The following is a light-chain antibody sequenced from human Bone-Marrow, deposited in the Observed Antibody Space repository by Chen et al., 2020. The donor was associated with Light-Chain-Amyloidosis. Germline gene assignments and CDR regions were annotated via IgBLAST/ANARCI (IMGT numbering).Light chain of an antibody. CDR2: DVS. CDR1: SSDVGGYDY. V-gene: IGLV2-14*01. J-gene: IGLJ1*01. Sequence: QSALTQPASVSGSPGQSITISCTGSSSDVGGYDYVSWYQQHPGKAPQLISYDVSNRPSGVSDRFSGSKSGYTASLTISGLQADDEADYYCTSYTSSRTRVFGTGTKVTVL. CDR3: TSYTSSRTRV.